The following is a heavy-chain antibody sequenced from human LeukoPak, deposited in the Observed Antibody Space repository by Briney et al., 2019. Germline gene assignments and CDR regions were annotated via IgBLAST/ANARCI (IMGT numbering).Heavy chain of an antibody. Sequence: GSSVKVSCKASGGTFSSYAISWVRQGPGQGLEWMVRIIPILGIANYAQKFQGRVTITADKSTSTAYMELSSLRSEDTAVYYCARVRYSSGSNNWFDPWGQGTLVTVSS. CDR2: IIPILGIA. CDR3: ARVRYSSGSNNWFDP. V-gene: IGHV1-69*04. CDR1: GGTFSSYA. D-gene: IGHD6-19*01. J-gene: IGHJ5*02.